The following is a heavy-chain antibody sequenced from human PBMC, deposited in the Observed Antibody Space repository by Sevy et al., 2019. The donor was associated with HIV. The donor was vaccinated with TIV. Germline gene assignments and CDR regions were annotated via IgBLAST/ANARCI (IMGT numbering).Heavy chain of an antibody. CDR2: ISGTGST. J-gene: IGHJ6*02. Sequence: QLGGSLRLSCAASGFPFSSYAVTWVRQAPGKGLEWVSMISGTGSTYYADSIQGRFTISRDNSKTTAYLQMNSLKTEDTAVYYCTTYLQPNEYSSSHRRAYYYGMDVWGQGTTVTVSS. CDR1: GFPFSSYA. V-gene: IGHV3-23*01. D-gene: IGHD6-6*01. CDR3: TTYLQPNEYSSSHRRAYYYGMDV.